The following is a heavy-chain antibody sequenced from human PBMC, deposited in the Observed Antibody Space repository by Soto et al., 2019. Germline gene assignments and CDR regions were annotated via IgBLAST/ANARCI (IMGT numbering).Heavy chain of an antibody. V-gene: IGHV4-59*01. CDR1: GGSISSYY. CDR3: ARDLGYCSSTSCFPWFDP. CDR2: IYYSGST. Sequence: SETLSLTCTVSGGSISSYYWSWIRQPPGKGLEWIGYIYYSGSTNYNPSLKSRVTVSVDTSKNQFSLRLSSVTAADTAVYYCARDLGYCSSTSCFPWFDPWGQGTLVTVSS. D-gene: IGHD2-2*01. J-gene: IGHJ5*02.